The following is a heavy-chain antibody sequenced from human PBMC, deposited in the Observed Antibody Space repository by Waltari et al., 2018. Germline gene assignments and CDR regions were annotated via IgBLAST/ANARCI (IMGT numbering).Heavy chain of an antibody. CDR3: ARGHGGYDTG. CDR1: GYSISSGYY. D-gene: IGHD5-12*01. V-gene: IGHV4-38-2*01. Sequence: QVQLQESGPGLVKPSETLSLTCAVSGYSISSGYYWGWIRQPPGKGLEWIGSINHSGSTYSNPTLKSRVTIAGDTSKNQFSLKLSSVPAADTAVYYCARGHGGYDTGWGQGTLVTVSS. J-gene: IGHJ4*02. CDR2: INHSGST.